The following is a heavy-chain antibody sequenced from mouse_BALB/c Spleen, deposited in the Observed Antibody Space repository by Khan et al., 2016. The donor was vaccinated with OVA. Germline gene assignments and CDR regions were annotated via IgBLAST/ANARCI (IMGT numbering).Heavy chain of an antibody. V-gene: IGHV3-2*02. J-gene: IGHJ2*01. CDR2: ISYSGRT. D-gene: IGHD1-1*01. CDR1: GYSITSDYA. CDR3: ARAVTITTVVATDFDY. Sequence: EVKLLESGPGLVKPSQSLSLTCTVTGYSITSDYAWNWIRQFPGNKLEWMGYISYSGRTSYNPSLKSRISITRDTSKNTFFLQLNSWTTKATATSYCARAVTITTVVATDFDYWGQGTTLTVSS.